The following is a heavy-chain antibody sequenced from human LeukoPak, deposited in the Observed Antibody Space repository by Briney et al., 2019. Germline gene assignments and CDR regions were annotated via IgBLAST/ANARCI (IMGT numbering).Heavy chain of an antibody. D-gene: IGHD5-12*01. V-gene: IGHV4-34*01. CDR2: INHSGST. CDR3: ARRARRRIVATIGDYVDYQDIFDY. CDR1: GGPFSGYY. J-gene: IGHJ4*02. Sequence: SETLSLICAVYGGPFSGYYWSWIPQPPGKGLEGMGEINHSGSTNYNPSLKSRVTISADTSKNQFSLKLSSVPAAETAVYYCARRARRRIVATIGDYVDYQDIFDYWGQGTLVTVSS.